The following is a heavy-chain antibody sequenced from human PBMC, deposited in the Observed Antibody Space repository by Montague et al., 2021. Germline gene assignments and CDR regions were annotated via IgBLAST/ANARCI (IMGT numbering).Heavy chain of an antibody. V-gene: IGHV4-59*01. D-gene: IGHD3-10*01. Sequence: STNYNPSLKSRVTISVDTSKNQFSLKLSSVTAADTAVYYFARESSTMVRGVTSWYFDLWGRGTLVNVSS. CDR2: ST. J-gene: IGHJ2*01. CDR3: ARESSTMVRGVTSWYFDL.